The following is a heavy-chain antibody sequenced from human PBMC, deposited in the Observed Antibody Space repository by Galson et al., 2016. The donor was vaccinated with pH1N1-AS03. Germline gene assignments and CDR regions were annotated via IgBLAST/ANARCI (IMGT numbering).Heavy chain of an antibody. CDR3: AKCDVSCQHSTLDY. CDR2: ISPTGETT. D-gene: IGHD2-2*01. CDR1: GFSFSSYG. J-gene: IGHJ4*02. V-gene: IGHV3-23*01. Sequence: SLRLSCAASGFSFSSYGMHWARQAPGKGLEWVAAISPTGETTPYADSVKGRFIISRDNSKNTLFLEMDSLRAEDTAVYYCAKCDVSCQHSTLDYWGQGTLVTVSS.